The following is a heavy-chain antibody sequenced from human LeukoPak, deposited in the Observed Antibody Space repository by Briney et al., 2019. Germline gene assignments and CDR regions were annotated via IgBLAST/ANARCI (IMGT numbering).Heavy chain of an antibody. D-gene: IGHD3-10*01. CDR2: ISAYNGNT. Sequence: ASVKVSCKASGYTFTSYGISWVRQAPGQGLEWMGWISAYNGNTNYAQKLQGRVTMTSDTSTSTAYMELRSLRSDDTAVYYCARVATGSGSYLRYNWFDPWGQGTLVIVSS. V-gene: IGHV1-18*01. CDR3: ARVATGSGSYLRYNWFDP. J-gene: IGHJ5*02. CDR1: GYTFTSYG.